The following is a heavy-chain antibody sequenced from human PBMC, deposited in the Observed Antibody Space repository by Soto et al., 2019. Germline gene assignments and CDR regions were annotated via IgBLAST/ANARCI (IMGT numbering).Heavy chain of an antibody. J-gene: IGHJ6*02. CDR2: INAGNGNT. CDR3: ARDRRITMVRGVGGMDV. V-gene: IGHV1-3*01. CDR1: GYTFTSYG. D-gene: IGHD3-10*01. Sequence: GASVKVSCKASGYTFTSYGISWVRQAPGQRLEWMGWINAGNGNTKYSQKFQGRVTITRDTSASTAYMELSSLRSEDTAVYYCARDRRITMVRGVGGMDVWGQGTTVTVSS.